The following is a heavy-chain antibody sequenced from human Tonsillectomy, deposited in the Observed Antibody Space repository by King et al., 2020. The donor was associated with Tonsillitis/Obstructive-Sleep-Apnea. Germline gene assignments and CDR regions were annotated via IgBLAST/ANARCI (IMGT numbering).Heavy chain of an antibody. V-gene: IGHV5-51*01. Sequence: VQLVESGAEVKKPGESLKISCKGSGYSFTSYWIGWVRQMPGKGLEWMGIIYPGDSDTRYSPSFQGPVTISADNSISTAYRQWSSLKASDTAMYYCARLGSIWGSYGVAVAYWGQGTLVTVSS. D-gene: IGHD3-16*01. CDR1: GYSFTSYW. CDR2: IYPGDSDT. CDR3: ARLGSIWGSYGVAVAY. J-gene: IGHJ4*02.